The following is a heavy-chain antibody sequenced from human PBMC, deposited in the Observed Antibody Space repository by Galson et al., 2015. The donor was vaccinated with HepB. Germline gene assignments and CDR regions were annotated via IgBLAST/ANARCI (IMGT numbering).Heavy chain of an antibody. CDR3: TRLGDLSGYSSL. CDR2: IGSKANSYAT. D-gene: IGHD6-13*01. CDR1: GFTFSGSA. Sequence: SLRLSCAASGFTFSGSAMHWVRQASGRGLEWGGRIGSKANSYATAYAASVRGRFTISRDDSKNTAYMQMNSLKTEDTAVYYCTRLGDLSGYSSLWGQGTLVTVSS. J-gene: IGHJ4*02. V-gene: IGHV3-73*01.